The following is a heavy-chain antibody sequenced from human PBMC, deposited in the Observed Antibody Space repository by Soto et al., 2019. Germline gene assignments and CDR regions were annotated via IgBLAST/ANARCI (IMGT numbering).Heavy chain of an antibody. J-gene: IGHJ4*02. CDR1: GFTFSSYA. CDR3: AKEHHYSSSWSEFDY. CDR2: ISGSGRST. D-gene: IGHD6-13*01. Sequence: EVQLLESGGGLVQPGGSLRLSCAASGFTFSSYAMSWVRQAPGKGLEWVSAISGSGRSTYYADSVKGRFSISRDNSKNTLYLQMNSLRAEDTAVYYCAKEHHYSSSWSEFDYWGQGTLVTVSS. V-gene: IGHV3-23*01.